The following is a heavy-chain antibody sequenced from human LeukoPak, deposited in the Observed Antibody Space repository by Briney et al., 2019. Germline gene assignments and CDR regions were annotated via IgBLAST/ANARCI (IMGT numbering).Heavy chain of an antibody. Sequence: PGGSLRLSCAASGFTFSDYGMYWVRQAQGKGLEHVSGISSNGIYTYYANSVKGRFTISRDNSKNTLSLQMGSLRAEDMAVYYCARGPTVITFNAFDVWGQGTMVTVSS. D-gene: IGHD4-17*01. V-gene: IGHV3-64*01. CDR1: GFTFSDYG. CDR3: ARGPTVITFNAFDV. J-gene: IGHJ3*01. CDR2: ISSNGIYT.